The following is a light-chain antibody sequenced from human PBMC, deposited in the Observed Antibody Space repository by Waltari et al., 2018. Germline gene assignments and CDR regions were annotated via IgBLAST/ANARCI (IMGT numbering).Light chain of an antibody. CDR1: SSDIGNYNY. Sequence: QSALAQPASVSGSPGQSIAISCTGTSSDIGNYNYVSWYQQHPGKAPKLILYEVSDRPSVCSRRFSGSKSGNKATLTISGLQADDEADYYCSSYTNRATLRVFGTGTKVTVL. CDR2: EVS. J-gene: IGLJ1*01. CDR3: SSYTNRATLRV. V-gene: IGLV2-14*01.